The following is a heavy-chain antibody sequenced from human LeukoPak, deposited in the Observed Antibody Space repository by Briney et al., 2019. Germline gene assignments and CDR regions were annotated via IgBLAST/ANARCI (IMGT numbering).Heavy chain of an antibody. CDR1: GGSISSYY. Sequence: SETLSLTCTVSGGSISSYYWSWIRQPPGKGREWIGYIYYSGSTNYNPSLKSRVTISVDTSKNQFSLKLSSVTAADTAVYYCARAISGSYSRAFDIWGQGTMVTVSS. CDR2: IYYSGST. CDR3: ARAISGSYSRAFDI. D-gene: IGHD1-26*01. J-gene: IGHJ3*02. V-gene: IGHV4-59*01.